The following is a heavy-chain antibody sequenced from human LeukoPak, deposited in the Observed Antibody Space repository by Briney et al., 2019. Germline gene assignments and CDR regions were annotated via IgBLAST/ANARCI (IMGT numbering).Heavy chain of an antibody. Sequence: SETLSLTCTVSGGSISSGDYYWSWIRQPPGKGLEWIGYIYYSGSTYYNPSLKSRVTISVDTSKNQFSLKLSSVTAADTAVYYCAREPHCGGDCPIDYWGQGTQVTVSS. CDR2: IYYSGST. CDR1: GGSISSGDYY. CDR3: AREPHCGGDCPIDY. J-gene: IGHJ4*02. D-gene: IGHD2-21*01. V-gene: IGHV4-30-4*08.